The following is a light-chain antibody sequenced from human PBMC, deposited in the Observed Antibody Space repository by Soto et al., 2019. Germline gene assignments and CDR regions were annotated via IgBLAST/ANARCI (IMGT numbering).Light chain of an antibody. CDR1: ESISDW. CDR3: QQYSNYSAT. CDR2: DAS. Sequence: QMTQSPSILSASVGDRVTITCRASESISDWLAWLQQRPGQAPRLLIYDASSLHSGVPARFSGSGSGTEFTLTINSLQPDDVATYFCQQYSNYSATFGQGTKVEI. V-gene: IGKV1-5*01. J-gene: IGKJ2*01.